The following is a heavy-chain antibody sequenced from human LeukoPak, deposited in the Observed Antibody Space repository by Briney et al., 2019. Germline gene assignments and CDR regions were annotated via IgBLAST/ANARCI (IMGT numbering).Heavy chain of an antibody. V-gene: IGHV3-48*04. CDR3: ARGARQLVLQTPRNGMDV. Sequence: PGGSLRLSCAASGFTFSSYSMNWVRQAPGKGLEWVSYISSSSSTIYYADSVKGRFTISRDDAKNSLYLQMNSLRAEDTAVYYCARGARQLVLQTPRNGMDVWGQGTTVTVSS. CDR1: GFTFSSYS. CDR2: ISSSSSTI. D-gene: IGHD6-13*01. J-gene: IGHJ6*02.